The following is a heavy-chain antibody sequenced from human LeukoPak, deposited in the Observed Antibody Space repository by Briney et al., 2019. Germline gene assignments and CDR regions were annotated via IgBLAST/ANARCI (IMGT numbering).Heavy chain of an antibody. J-gene: IGHJ4*02. D-gene: IGHD3-10*01. CDR3: ARLKEGIDY. CDR1: GGSIRSYY. V-gene: IGHV4-59*08. CDR2: VYYTGST. Sequence: SETLSLTCTVSGGSIRSYYWSWIRQPPGKGLEWIGYVYYTGSTNYNPSLKSRVTISVDTSKNQFSLKLSSVTAADTAVYYCARLKEGIDYWGQGTLVTVSS.